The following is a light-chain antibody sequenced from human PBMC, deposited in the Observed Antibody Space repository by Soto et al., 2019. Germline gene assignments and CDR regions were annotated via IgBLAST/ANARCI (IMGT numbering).Light chain of an antibody. CDR2: ATS. CDR1: QSVSSSY. Sequence: EIVLTQSPGTLSLSPGERATLSCMASQSVSSSYLAWYQQKPGQPPRLVMYATSSRATGIPARFSGSGSGTDFTLTISRLEPEDFALYYCQQYGSSSWTFGQGTKVDIK. V-gene: IGKV3-20*01. J-gene: IGKJ1*01. CDR3: QQYGSSSWT.